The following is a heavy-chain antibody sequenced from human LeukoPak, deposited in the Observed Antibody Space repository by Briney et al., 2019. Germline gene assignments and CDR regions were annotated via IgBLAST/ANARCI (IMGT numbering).Heavy chain of an antibody. Sequence: GGSLRLSCAASGFTFSIYGMHWVRQAPGKGLEWVAVIWYDGSNKYYADSVKGRFTISRDNSKNTLYLQMNSLRAEDTAVYYCARDPYDFWSGSGYGMDVWGQGTTVTVSS. V-gene: IGHV3-33*01. J-gene: IGHJ6*02. CDR3: ARDPYDFWSGSGYGMDV. CDR2: IWYDGSNK. D-gene: IGHD3-3*01. CDR1: GFTFSIYG.